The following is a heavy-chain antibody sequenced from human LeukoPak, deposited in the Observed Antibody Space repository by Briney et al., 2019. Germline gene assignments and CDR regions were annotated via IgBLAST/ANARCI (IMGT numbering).Heavy chain of an antibody. CDR2: ITWNSDDM. D-gene: IGHD1-1*01. V-gene: IGHV3-20*04. Sequence: GGSLRLSCAASGFTFYDYGMICVRQAPGKGLEGVSRITWNSDDMAYADSVKGRFTISRDNAKNCLYLQMSSLTVEDTALYYCTRVTSWRTGFDYWGQGTLVTVSS. CDR3: TRVTSWRTGFDY. J-gene: IGHJ4*02. CDR1: GFTFYDYG.